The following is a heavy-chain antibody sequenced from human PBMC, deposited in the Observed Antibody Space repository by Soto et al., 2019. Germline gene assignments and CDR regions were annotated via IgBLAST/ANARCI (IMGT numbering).Heavy chain of an antibody. CDR2: IYYSGST. J-gene: IGHJ5*02. D-gene: IGHD6-13*01. V-gene: IGHV4-59*08. CDR3: ARHVIAAAPFDP. Sequence: SETLSLTCIVSGGSISNYYWSWIRQPPGKGLEWIGYIYYSGSTNYNPSLKSRVTISVYTSKNQFSLKLSSVTAADTAVYYCARHVIAAAPFDPWGQGTLVTVSS. CDR1: GGSISNYY.